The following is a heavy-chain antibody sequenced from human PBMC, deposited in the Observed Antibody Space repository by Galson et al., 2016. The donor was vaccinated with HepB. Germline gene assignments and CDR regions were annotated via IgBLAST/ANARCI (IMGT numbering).Heavy chain of an antibody. V-gene: IGHV3-7*01. J-gene: IGHJ6*02. CDR1: GFSFSKYS. Sequence: SLRLSCAASGFSFSKYSLTWVRQAPGKGLEWVANIKQDGSEKYYVESVKGRSTIFRDNAKKSLYLQMNSLRADDTAVYYCTRSVFSGYEPWAWGPKSKDYYYGMDVWGQGTTVTVSS. CDR2: IKQDGSEK. D-gene: IGHD5-12*01. CDR3: TRSVFSGYEPWAWGPKSKDYYYGMDV.